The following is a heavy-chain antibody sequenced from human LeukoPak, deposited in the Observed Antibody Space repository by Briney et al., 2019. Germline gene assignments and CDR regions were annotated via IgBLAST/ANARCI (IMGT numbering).Heavy chain of an antibody. CDR3: ASNHDCSGGSCYSPFDY. D-gene: IGHD2-15*01. Sequence: GGSLRLSCAASGFTFSSYGMHWVRQAPGKGLEWVTIIWYDGSNEYYADSVKGRFTISRDNSKNTLYLQMNSLRAEDTAVYYCASNHDCSGGSCYSPFDYWGQGTLVTVSS. J-gene: IGHJ4*02. CDR2: IWYDGSNE. CDR1: GFTFSSYG. V-gene: IGHV3-33*01.